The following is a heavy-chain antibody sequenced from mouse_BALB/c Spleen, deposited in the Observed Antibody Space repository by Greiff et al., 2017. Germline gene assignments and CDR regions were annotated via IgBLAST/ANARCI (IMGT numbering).Heavy chain of an antibody. Sequence: QVQLKQSAAELARPGASVKMSCKASGYTFTSYTMHWVKQRPGQGLEWIGYINPSSGYTEYNQKFKDKTTLTADKSSSTAYMQLSSLTSEDSAVYYCARGWLGGAMDYWGQGTSVTVSS. CDR2: INPSSGYT. V-gene: IGHV1-4*02. J-gene: IGHJ4*01. D-gene: IGHD2-3*01. CDR3: ARGWLGGAMDY. CDR1: GYTFTSYT.